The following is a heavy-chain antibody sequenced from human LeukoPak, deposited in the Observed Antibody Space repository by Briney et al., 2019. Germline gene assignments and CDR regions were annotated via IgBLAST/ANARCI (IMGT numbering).Heavy chain of an antibody. Sequence: GESLKISCAASGFTLSSYSMNWVRQAPGKGLEWVSSISSSSSYIYYADSVKGRFTISRDNAKNSLYLQMNSLRAEDTAVYYCARDLAPLLIAAAGPFDYWGQGTLVTVSS. J-gene: IGHJ4*02. V-gene: IGHV3-21*01. CDR1: GFTLSSYS. CDR3: ARDLAPLLIAAAGPFDY. D-gene: IGHD6-13*01. CDR2: ISSSSSYI.